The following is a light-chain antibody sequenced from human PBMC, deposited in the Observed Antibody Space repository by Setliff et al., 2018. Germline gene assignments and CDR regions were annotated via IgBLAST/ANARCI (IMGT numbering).Light chain of an antibody. CDR2: EVS. CDR3: SSYAGSNNPYV. Sequence: SVLTQPPSASGSPGQSVTISCTGTSSDVGGYNYVSWYQQHPGKAPKLMIYEVSKRPSGVPDRFSGSKSGNTASLTVSGLQAEDEADYYCSSYAGSNNPYVFGTGTKVT. V-gene: IGLV2-8*01. CDR1: SSDVGGYNY. J-gene: IGLJ1*01.